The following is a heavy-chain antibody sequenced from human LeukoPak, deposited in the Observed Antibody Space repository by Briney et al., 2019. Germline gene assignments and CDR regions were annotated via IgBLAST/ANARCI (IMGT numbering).Heavy chain of an antibody. V-gene: IGHV4-59*12. D-gene: IGHD6-19*01. CDR3: ARDIHTSDWTKFDY. CDR2: IYYSGST. CDR1: GGSISSYY. Sequence: SETLSLTCTVSGGSISSYYWSWIRQPPGKGLEWIGYIYYSGSTNCNPSLKSRVTISVDTSKNQFSLKLSSVTAADTAVYYCARDIHTSDWTKFDYWGQGTLVTVSS. J-gene: IGHJ4*02.